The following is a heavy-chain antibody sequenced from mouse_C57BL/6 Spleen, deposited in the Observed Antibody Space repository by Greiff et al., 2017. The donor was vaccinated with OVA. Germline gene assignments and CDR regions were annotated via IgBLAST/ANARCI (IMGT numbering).Heavy chain of an antibody. D-gene: IGHD2-1*01. J-gene: IGHJ4*01. CDR3: ARTLYGNWDYYAMDY. V-gene: IGHV5-17*01. Sequence: DVKLVESGGGLVKPGGSPKLSCAASGFTFSDYGMHWVRQAPEKGLEWVAYISSGSSTIYYADTVKGRFTISRDNAKNTLFLQMTSLRSEDTAMYYCARTLYGNWDYYAMDYWGQGTSVTVSS. CDR2: ISSGSSTI. CDR1: GFTFSDYG.